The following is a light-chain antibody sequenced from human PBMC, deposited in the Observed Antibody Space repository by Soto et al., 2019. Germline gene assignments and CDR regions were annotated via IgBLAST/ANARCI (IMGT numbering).Light chain of an antibody. CDR1: SSNIGAGYD. CDR3: QSYDRSLSGWV. CDR2: GTT. Sequence: QSALTQPPSVSGAPGQRVTISCTGSSSNIGAGYDVHWYQQLPGTAPKLLIYGTTVRSSGVPDRFSGSRSGTSPSLAITGLQAEDEAVYYCQSYDRSLSGWVFGGGTKLTVL. J-gene: IGLJ3*02. V-gene: IGLV1-40*01.